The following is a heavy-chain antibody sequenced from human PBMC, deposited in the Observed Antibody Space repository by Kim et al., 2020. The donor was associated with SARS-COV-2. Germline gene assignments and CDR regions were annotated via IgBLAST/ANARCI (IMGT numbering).Heavy chain of an antibody. CDR3: YCSSTSCYISWFDP. Sequence: EDSVKGRFTISRDNSKNTLYLQMNSLRAEDTAVYYCYCSSTSCYISWFDPWGQGTLVTVSS. V-gene: IGHV3-23*01. D-gene: IGHD2-2*02. J-gene: IGHJ5*02.